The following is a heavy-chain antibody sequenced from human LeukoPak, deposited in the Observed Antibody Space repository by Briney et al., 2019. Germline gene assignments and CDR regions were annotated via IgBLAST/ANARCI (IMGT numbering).Heavy chain of an antibody. D-gene: IGHD6-19*01. J-gene: IGHJ4*02. CDR1: GFTFSDYY. V-gene: IGHV3-11*01. Sequence: GGSLRLSCAASGFTFSDYYMSWIRQAPGKGLEWVSYISSSGSTIYYADSVKGRFTISKDTSKNQVVLTMTNMDPVDTATYYCARTVPYSSGWYFDYWGQGTLATVSS. CDR2: ISSSGSTI. CDR3: ARTVPYSSGWYFDY.